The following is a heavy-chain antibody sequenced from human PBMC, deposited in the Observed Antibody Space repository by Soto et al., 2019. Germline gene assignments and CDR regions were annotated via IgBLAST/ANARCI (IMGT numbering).Heavy chain of an antibody. D-gene: IGHD3-22*01. V-gene: IGHV1-69*01. J-gene: IGHJ4*02. CDR1: GGTFSSYA. CDR3: TRDRGRSYNDGRGYYYSAY. Sequence: QVHLVQSGAEVKKPGSSVKVSCKASGGTFSSYAISWVRQAPGQGLEWMGGFIPIFGTTNYAQKFQGRGTITADESTSTAYMALSSLRSEDTAVYYCTRDRGRSYNDGRGYYYSAYWGQGTLVTVSS. CDR2: FIPIFGTT.